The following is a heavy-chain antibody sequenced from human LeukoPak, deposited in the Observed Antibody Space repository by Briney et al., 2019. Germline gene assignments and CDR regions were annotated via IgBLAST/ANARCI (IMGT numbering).Heavy chain of an antibody. CDR3: ARRVPAATLDY. CDR2: ISSSGGNT. V-gene: IGHV3-23*01. J-gene: IGHJ4*02. Sequence: PGGSLRLSCAASGFTFSSYPMSWVRQAPGKGLEWVSVISSSGGNTYYADSVRGRFTISRDNSKNTLYLQMNSLRAEDTAVYYCARRVPAATLDYRGQGTLVTVSS. D-gene: IGHD2-2*01. CDR1: GFTFSSYP.